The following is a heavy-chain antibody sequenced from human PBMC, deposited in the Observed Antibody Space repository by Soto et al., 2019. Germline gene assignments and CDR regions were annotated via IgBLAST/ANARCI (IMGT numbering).Heavy chain of an antibody. V-gene: IGHV3-23*01. D-gene: IGHD3-3*01. CDR3: AKERNFWSGTAGFDS. CDR1: GFTFSMFA. CDR2: ISGSGGST. Sequence: GGTLRLSCVGSGFTFSMFAMSWVRQAPGKGLEWISSISGSGGSTYYADSVKGRFTVSSDNSKTTVFLQMNSLRTEDTAVYFCAKERNFWSGTAGFDSWGQGSPVTVSS. J-gene: IGHJ5*01.